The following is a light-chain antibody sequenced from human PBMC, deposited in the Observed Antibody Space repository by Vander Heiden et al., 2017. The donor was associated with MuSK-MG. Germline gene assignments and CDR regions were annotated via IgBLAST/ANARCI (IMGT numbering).Light chain of an antibody. V-gene: IGKV1-5*03. Sequence: DLQLTQSPSTLSASVGDRVTITCRASQRISRGLAWYQQKPGKAPNRLMYKASSLESGVPSRFSGSGSGTEFTLTISSLQPDDFATYYCQQYNRDPSFGQGTKVEIK. J-gene: IGKJ1*01. CDR1: QRISRG. CDR3: QQYNRDPS. CDR2: KAS.